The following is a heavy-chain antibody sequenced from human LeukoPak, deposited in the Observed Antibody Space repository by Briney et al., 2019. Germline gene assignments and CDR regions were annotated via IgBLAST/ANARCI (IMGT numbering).Heavy chain of an antibody. CDR2: IYSGGST. J-gene: IGHJ4*02. CDR1: TFTFSSYG. Sequence: GGSLRLSCGASTFTFSSYGMNWVRQAPGKGLEWVSVIYSGGSTYYADSVQGRFTISRDNSKNTLYLQMNSLRAEDTAVYYCARGQRAAAGFDSWGQGTLVTVSS. CDR3: ARGQRAAAGFDS. V-gene: IGHV3-53*01. D-gene: IGHD6-13*01.